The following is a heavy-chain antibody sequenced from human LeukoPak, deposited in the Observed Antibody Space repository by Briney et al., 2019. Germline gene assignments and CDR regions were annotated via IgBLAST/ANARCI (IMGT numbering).Heavy chain of an antibody. V-gene: IGHV3-23*01. D-gene: IGHD2-15*01. J-gene: IGHJ4*02. CDR1: GFTFSSYA. CDR2: ISGSGAGT. Sequence: GGSLTLSCAASGFTFSSYAMRWVRQAPGKGLEWVSAISGSGAGTYYADSVKGRFTISRDNSKNMLYLQMNSLGAEDTVVYYCAQSRYCSGGSCYSFDYWGQGTLVTVSS. CDR3: AQSRYCSGGSCYSFDY.